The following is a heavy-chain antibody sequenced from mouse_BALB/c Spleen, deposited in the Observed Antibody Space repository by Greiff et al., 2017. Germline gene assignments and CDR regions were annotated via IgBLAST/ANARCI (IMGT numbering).Heavy chain of an antibody. CDR3: TRDQGDYDGYAMDY. J-gene: IGHJ4*01. CDR1: GFTFSSYT. Sequence: DVKLVESGGGLVKPGGSLKLSCAASGFTFSSYTMSWVRQTPEKRLEWVATISSGGSYTYYPDSVKGRFTISRDNAKNTLYLQMSSLKSEDTAMYYCTRDQGDYDGYAMDYWGQGTSVTVSS. V-gene: IGHV5-6-4*01. CDR2: ISSGGSYT. D-gene: IGHD2-4*01.